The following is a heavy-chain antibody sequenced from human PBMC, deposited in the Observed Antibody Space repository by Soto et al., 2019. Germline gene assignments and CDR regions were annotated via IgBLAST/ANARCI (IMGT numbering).Heavy chain of an antibody. D-gene: IGHD2-21*02. CDR1: GDTFNNYA. Sequence: RASVKVSCKASGDTFNNYAISWMRQTPGRGLEWLGEIVPIFGTTNYPQEFQGRVTITADTSTSTAYMELSRLISEDTAIYYCAREVVTVSMLGWFDSWGQGTLVTVSS. J-gene: IGHJ5*01. CDR3: AREVVTVSMLGWFDS. V-gene: IGHV1-69*06. CDR2: IVPIFGTT.